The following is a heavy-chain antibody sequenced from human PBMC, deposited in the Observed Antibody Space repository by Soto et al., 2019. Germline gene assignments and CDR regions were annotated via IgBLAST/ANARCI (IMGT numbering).Heavy chain of an antibody. CDR2: IYDSGTT. Sequence: SETLSLTCTVSGGSISRSSYYWGWIRQPPGKGLEWIGNIYDSGTTYNNPSPRSQVAISLDTSKNHFSLTLSSVTAADTAVYYCARGPSGDKVHYWGQGALVTVS. CDR3: ARGPSGDKVHY. V-gene: IGHV4-39*02. J-gene: IGHJ4*02. CDR1: GGSISRSSYY. D-gene: IGHD7-27*01.